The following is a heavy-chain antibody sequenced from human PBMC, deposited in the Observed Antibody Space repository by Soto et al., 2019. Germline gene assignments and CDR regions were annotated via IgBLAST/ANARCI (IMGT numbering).Heavy chain of an antibody. CDR1: GGSISSISHS. V-gene: IGHV4-39*02. J-gene: IGHJ4*02. CDR2: IFYNGIT. D-gene: IGHD1-1*01. CDR3: ARLVTGTQYYLDF. Sequence: SETLSLTCTVSGGSISSISHSWGWIRQSPGQGLEWIGNIFYNGITYYNPSLKSRVTISADTSKNHFSLKLRSVTVADTAVYSCARLVTGTQYYLDFWGQGSLVTVSS.